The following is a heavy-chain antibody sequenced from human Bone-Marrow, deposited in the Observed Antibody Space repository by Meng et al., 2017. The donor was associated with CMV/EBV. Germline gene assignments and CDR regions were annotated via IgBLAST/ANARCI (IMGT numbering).Heavy chain of an antibody. V-gene: IGHV4-59*12. D-gene: IGHD2-2*01. J-gene: IGHJ4*02. CDR2: IYYSGST. CDR1: GGSISSYY. Sequence: SETLSLTCTVSGGSISSYYWSWIRQPPGKGLEWIGYIYYSGSTNYNPSLKSRVTISVDTSKNQFSLKLSSVTAADTAVYYCARGTTSSLRALGYWGQGTLVTVS. CDR3: ARGTTSSLRALGY.